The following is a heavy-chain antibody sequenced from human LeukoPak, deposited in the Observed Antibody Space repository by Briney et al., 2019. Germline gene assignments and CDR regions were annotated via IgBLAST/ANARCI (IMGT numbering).Heavy chain of an antibody. D-gene: IGHD1-26*01. J-gene: IGHJ4*02. CDR1: GFTFSNYN. Sequence: GGSLRLSCAASGFTFSNYNMNWVRQAPGKGLEWVSSISSSSSYIYYADSVEGRFTISRDNAKNSLYLQMNSLRAEDTAVYYCARDYGTEYYFDYWGQGTLVTVSS. V-gene: IGHV3-21*04. CDR2: ISSSSSYI. CDR3: ARDYGTEYYFDY.